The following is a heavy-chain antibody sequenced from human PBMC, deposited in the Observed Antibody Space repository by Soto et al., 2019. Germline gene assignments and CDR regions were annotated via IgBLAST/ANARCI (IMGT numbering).Heavy chain of an antibody. CDR2: IYSGGST. Sequence: GGSLRLSCAASGFTIGSNYMNWVRQAPGKGLEWVSVIYSGGSTYYADSVKGRFTISRDNSKNTLYLQMNSLRAEDTTVYYCARSWAVAGSYDYWGQGTLVTVSS. V-gene: IGHV3-66*01. D-gene: IGHD6-19*01. J-gene: IGHJ4*02. CDR3: ARSWAVAGSYDY. CDR1: GFTIGSNY.